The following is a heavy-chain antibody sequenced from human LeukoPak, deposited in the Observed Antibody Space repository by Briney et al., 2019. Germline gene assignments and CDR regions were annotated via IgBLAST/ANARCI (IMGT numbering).Heavy chain of an antibody. D-gene: IGHD1-26*01. V-gene: IGHV3-74*01. CDR2: INSDGSST. CDR3: ARDPSGSYDNNWFDP. Sequence: RPGGSLRLSCAASGFTFSSYWMHWVRQAPGEGLVWVSRINSDGSSTSYADSVKGRFTISRDNAKNTLYLQMNSLRAEDTAVYYCARDPSGSYDNNWFDPWGQGTLVTVSS. CDR1: GFTFSSYW. J-gene: IGHJ5*02.